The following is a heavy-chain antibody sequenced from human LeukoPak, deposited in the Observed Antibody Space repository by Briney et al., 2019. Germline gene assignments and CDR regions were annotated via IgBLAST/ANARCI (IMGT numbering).Heavy chain of an antibody. J-gene: IGHJ4*02. CDR1: GFSFSTSG. CDR3: ARDLLNYGSAYYDVGIFDS. D-gene: IGHD3-10*01. V-gene: IGHV3-30*04. Sequence: GRSLRLSCEASGFSFSTSGVHWVRQAPGKGLEWMAVISKDGRKNHYADSVKGRFTISRDNSKSTLFLQMNSLRPEHTAIYYCARDLLNYGSAYYDVGIFDSWGQGTLVTVSS. CDR2: ISKDGRKN.